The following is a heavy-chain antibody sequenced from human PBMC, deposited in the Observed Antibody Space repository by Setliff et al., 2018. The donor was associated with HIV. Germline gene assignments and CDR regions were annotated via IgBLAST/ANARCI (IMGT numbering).Heavy chain of an antibody. CDR2: TYIGAT. V-gene: IGHV1-18*04. J-gene: IGHJ4*02. Sequence: ASVKVSCKASGGTFTSYGMNWVRQAPGQGLEWMGWTYIGATNYAQKFRDRLTVTTDTSTSTAYMELRSLSPDDTAVYYCATGGGQSFDYWGQGTLVTVSS. CDR3: ATGGGQSFDY. CDR1: GGTFTSYG. D-gene: IGHD1-26*01.